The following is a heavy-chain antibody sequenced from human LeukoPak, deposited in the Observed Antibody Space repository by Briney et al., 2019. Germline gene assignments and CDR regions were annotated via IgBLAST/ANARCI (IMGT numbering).Heavy chain of an antibody. D-gene: IGHD2-2*01. J-gene: IGHJ4*02. CDR3: ARDTKYAFDN. Sequence: GSLRLSCAASGFTFSSYSMNWVRQAPGKGLEWISYIGISSGNTKYADSVKGRFAISGDKAKNSVYLQMNSLRVEDTAVYYCARDTKYAFDNWGQGTLVTVSS. CDR2: IGISSGNT. CDR1: GFTFSSYS. V-gene: IGHV3-48*01.